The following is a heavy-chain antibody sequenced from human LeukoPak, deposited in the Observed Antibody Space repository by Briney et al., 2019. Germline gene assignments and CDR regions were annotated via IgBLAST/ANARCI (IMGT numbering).Heavy chain of an antibody. Sequence: GGSLRLSCAASGFTLSSYWMTWVRQAPGKGLEWVANIKQDGSEKYYVDSVKGRFTISRDNAKNSLYLQMNSLRAEDTAVYYCAREVRGYSSSWYYYYYYMDVWGKGTTVTVSS. J-gene: IGHJ6*03. CDR1: GFTLSSYW. CDR2: IKQDGSEK. D-gene: IGHD6-13*01. CDR3: AREVRGYSSSWYYYYYYMDV. V-gene: IGHV3-7*01.